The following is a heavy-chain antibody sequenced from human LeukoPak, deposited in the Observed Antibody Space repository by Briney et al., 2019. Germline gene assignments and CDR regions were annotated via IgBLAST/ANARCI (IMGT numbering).Heavy chain of an antibody. Sequence: GGSLRLSCAASGFTFSSYWMTWVRQAPGKGLEWVANVKQDGSEGSYGDSVRGRFTISRDNAKKSLYLQMNSLRVEDTAVYYCARDGYGWESLDYWGQGALVTVSS. D-gene: IGHD2-2*03. CDR3: ARDGYGWESLDY. CDR2: VKQDGSEG. CDR1: GFTFSSYW. J-gene: IGHJ4*02. V-gene: IGHV3-7*04.